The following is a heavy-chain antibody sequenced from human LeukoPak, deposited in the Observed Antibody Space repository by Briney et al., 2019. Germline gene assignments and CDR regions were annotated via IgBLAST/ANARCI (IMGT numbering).Heavy chain of an antibody. J-gene: IGHJ4*02. V-gene: IGHV4-59*01. Sequence: SETLSLTCTVSGGSISSYYWSWIRQPPGKGLEWIGYIYYSGSTNYNPSPKSRVTISVDTSKNQFSLKLSSVTAADTAVYYCARDQGYSGIVYWGQGTLVTVSS. CDR3: ARDQGYSGIVY. CDR1: GGSISSYY. D-gene: IGHD4-23*01. CDR2: IYYSGST.